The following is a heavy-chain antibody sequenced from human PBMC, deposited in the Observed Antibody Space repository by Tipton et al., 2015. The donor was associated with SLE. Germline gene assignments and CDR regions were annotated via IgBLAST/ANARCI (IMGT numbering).Heavy chain of an antibody. D-gene: IGHD3-3*01. CDR2: IYYSGST. V-gene: IGHV4-39*01. CDR3: ARQRLGYDSCNWFDP. CDR1: GGSISSSSYY. Sequence: TLSLTCTVSGGSISSSSYYWGWIRHPPGKGLEWIGSIYYSGSTYYNPSLKSRVTISVDTSKNQFSLKLSSVTAADTAVYYCARQRLGYDSCNWFDPWGQGTLVTVSS. J-gene: IGHJ5*02.